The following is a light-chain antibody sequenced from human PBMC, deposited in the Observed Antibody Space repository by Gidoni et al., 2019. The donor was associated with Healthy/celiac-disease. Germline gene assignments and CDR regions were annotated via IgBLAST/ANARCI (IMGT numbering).Light chain of an antibody. V-gene: IGLV3-21*03. CDR1: NIGSKS. CDR3: QVWDSSSDHRV. J-gene: IGLJ3*02. Sequence: SYVLTQPPSVSVAPGKTARITCGGNNIGSKSVHWYQQKPGQAPVLVVYDDSDRPSGLPERFSGSNSGNTATLTISRVEAGDEADYYCQVWDSSSDHRVFGGGTKLTAL. CDR2: DDS.